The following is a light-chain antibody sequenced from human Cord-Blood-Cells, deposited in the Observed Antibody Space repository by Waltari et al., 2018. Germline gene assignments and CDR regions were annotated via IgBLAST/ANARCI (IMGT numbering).Light chain of an antibody. Sequence: QSALTQPASVSGSPGQSITISCTGTSSDGGGYNYVSWYQQHPGKAPKLIIYDVSKRTSGVSNRFSGSKSGNTSSLAISGLQAGDKADYYCSSYTSSSTLVFGGGTKLTVL. CDR3: SSYTSSSTLV. CDR1: SSDGGGYNY. V-gene: IGLV2-14*01. J-gene: IGLJ3*02. CDR2: DVS.